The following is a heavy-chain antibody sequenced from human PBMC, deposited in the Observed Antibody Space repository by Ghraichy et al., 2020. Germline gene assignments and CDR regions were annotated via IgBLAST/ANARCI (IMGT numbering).Heavy chain of an antibody. CDR2: INHSGST. J-gene: IGHJ3*02. V-gene: IGHV4-34*01. D-gene: IGHD3-9*01. CDR3: ARQYYDILTGPGAFDI. Sequence: SETLSLTCAVYGGSFSGYYWSWIRQAPGKGLEWIGEINHSGSTNYNPSLKSRVTISVDTSKNQFSLKLSSVTAADTAVYYCARQYYDILTGPGAFDIWGQGTMVTVSS. CDR1: GGSFSGYY.